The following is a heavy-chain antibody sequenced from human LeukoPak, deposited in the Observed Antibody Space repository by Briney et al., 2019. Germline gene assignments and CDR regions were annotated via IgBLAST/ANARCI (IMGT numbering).Heavy chain of an antibody. Sequence: GGSLRLSCAASGFTFSSYAMSWVRQAPGKGLEWVSAISGSGGSTYYADSVKGRFTISRDNSKNTLYLQMNSLRAEDTAVYYCANLGATPASPYYYYYGMDVWGQGTTVTVSS. D-gene: IGHD1-26*01. CDR1: GFTFSSYA. CDR2: ISGSGGST. V-gene: IGHV3-23*01. J-gene: IGHJ6*02. CDR3: ANLGATPASPYYYYYGMDV.